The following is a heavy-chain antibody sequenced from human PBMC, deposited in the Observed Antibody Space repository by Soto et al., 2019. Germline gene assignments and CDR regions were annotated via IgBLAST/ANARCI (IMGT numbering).Heavy chain of an antibody. J-gene: IGHJ4*02. Sequence: GGSLRLSCAASGFTFSSYGMHWVRQAPGKGLEWVAVISYDGSNKYYADSVKGRFTISRDNSKNTLYLQMNSLRAEDTAVYYCAKDLRSANLPRYWGQGTLVTVSS. CDR3: AKDLRSANLPRY. D-gene: IGHD3-16*01. CDR1: GFTFSSYG. CDR2: ISYDGSNK. V-gene: IGHV3-30*18.